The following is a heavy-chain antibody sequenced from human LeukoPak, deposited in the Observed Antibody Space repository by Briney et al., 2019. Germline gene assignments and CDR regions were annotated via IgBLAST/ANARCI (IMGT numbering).Heavy chain of an antibody. CDR2: IASSGRNT. J-gene: IGHJ3*01. CDR1: GFNFNDAA. D-gene: IGHD5-24*01. V-gene: IGHV3-23*01. Sequence: SGGSLRLSCAASGFNFNDAAMTWVRQAPGKGLEWVSLIASSGRNTYYTDSVRGRFTISRDNSKKTLSLQVNSLRVEDTAIYYCAKDIQLSAWGLGTMVTVSS. CDR3: AKDIQLSA.